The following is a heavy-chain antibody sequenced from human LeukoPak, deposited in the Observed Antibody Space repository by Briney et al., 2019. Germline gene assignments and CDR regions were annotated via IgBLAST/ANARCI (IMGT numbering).Heavy chain of an antibody. D-gene: IGHD3-22*01. CDR1: GGTFSSHA. J-gene: IGHJ4*02. CDR3: ARDHCDSSGYYLPGY. Sequence: SVKVSCKASGGTFSSHAISWVRQAPGQGLEWMGGIIPIFGTANYAQKFQGRVTITADESTSTAYMELRSLRSEDTAVYYCARDHCDSSGYYLPGYWGQGTLVTVSS. CDR2: IIPIFGTA. V-gene: IGHV1-69*13.